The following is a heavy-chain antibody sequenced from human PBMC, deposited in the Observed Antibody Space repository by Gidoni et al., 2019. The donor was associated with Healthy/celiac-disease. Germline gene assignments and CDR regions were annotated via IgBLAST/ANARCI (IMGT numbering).Heavy chain of an antibody. V-gene: IGHV4-39*01. Sequence: QLQLQESGPGLVKPSETLSLTCTVAGGSISSSSYYWGWIRQPPGKGLEWIGSIYYSGCTYYNPSLKSRVTISVDTSKNQFSLKLSSATAADTAVYYCARQGYSSNLDYWGQGTLVTVSS. J-gene: IGHJ4*02. CDR3: ARQGYSSNLDY. CDR2: IYYSGCT. D-gene: IGHD6-13*01. CDR1: GGSISSSSYY.